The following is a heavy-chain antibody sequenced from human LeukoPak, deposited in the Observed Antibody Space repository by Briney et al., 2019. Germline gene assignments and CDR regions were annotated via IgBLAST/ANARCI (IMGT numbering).Heavy chain of an antibody. Sequence: SQTLSLTCAISGDSVSSNSAAWNWIRQSPSGGLEWLGRTYYRSKWYYDYALSVKSRSTINPDTSENQFSLQLNSVTPDDTAVYYCARDGTWRLDYWGQGILVTVSS. CDR1: GDSVSSNSAA. J-gene: IGHJ4*02. CDR2: TYYRSKWYY. CDR3: ARDGTWRLDY. D-gene: IGHD2-15*01. V-gene: IGHV6-1*01.